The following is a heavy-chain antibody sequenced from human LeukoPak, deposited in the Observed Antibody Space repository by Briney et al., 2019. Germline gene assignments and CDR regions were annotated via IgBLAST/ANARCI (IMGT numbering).Heavy chain of an antibody. CDR1: GFPFSSFG. D-gene: IGHD3-9*01. CDR2: ISGNGASI. CDR3: AREGLILTGYSPGRYYFDY. V-gene: IGHV3-23*01. Sequence: GGSLRLSCPASGFPFSSFGMSWVRQVPGKGLEWVSSISGNGASIYYADSVRGRFAISRDNSKNTLYLQMNSLRAEDTAVYYCAREGLILTGYSPGRYYFDYWGQGTLVTVSS. J-gene: IGHJ4*02.